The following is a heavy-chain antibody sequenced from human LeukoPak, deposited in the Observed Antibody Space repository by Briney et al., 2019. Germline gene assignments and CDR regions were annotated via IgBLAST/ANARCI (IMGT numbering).Heavy chain of an antibody. CDR1: GFTFSSYG. CDR2: ISYDGSNK. D-gene: IGHD3-10*01. V-gene: IGHV3-30*03. Sequence: QAGGSLRLSCAASGFTFSSYGMHWVRQAPGKGLEWVAVISYDGSNKYYADSVKGRFTISRDNSKNTLYLQMNSLRAEDTAVYYCARALTMVRGVGYWGQGTLVTVSS. J-gene: IGHJ4*02. CDR3: ARALTMVRGVGY.